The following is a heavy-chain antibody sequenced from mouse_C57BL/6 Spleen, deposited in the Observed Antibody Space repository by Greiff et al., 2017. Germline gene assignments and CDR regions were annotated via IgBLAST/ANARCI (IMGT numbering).Heavy chain of an antibody. Sequence: QVQLQQPGAELVKPGASVKVSCKASGYTFTSYWMHWVKQRPGQGLEWIGRIHPSDSDTNYNQKFKGKAPLNVDKSSSTAYMQLSSLTSEDSAVYYCAINGNYGWYYVDYGGQGTTLTVAS. D-gene: IGHD2-1*01. CDR2: IHPSDSDT. V-gene: IGHV1-74*01. CDR3: AINGNYGWYYVDY. J-gene: IGHJ2*01. CDR1: GYTFTSYW.